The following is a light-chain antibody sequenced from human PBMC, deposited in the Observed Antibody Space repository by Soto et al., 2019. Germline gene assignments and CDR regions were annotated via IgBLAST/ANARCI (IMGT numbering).Light chain of an antibody. V-gene: IGLV3-21*04. CDR3: QVWDSGSDHVI. Sequence: SYELTQPPSVSVAPGNTARITCGGNNIGGYSVHWYQQKPGQAPVLVIYYESDRPSGIPERFSGSNSGNIATLTISRVEAGDEADYYCQVWDSGSDHVIFGGGTQLTVL. J-gene: IGLJ2*01. CDR2: YES. CDR1: NIGGYS.